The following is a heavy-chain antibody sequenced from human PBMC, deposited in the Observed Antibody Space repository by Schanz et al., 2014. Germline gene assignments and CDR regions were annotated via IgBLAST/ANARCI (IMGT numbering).Heavy chain of an antibody. CDR3: AKDHAGSDILTALGN. CDR2: ISYDGSNK. CDR1: GFTFNFYG. Sequence: QVQLVESGGSLVQPRGSLRLSCAASGFTFNFYGIHWVRQAPGKGLEWVTVISYDGSNKYYADSVKGRFTISRDNSKNTLYLQMNSLRAEDTAVYYCAKDHAGSDILTALGNWGQGTLVTVSS. D-gene: IGHD3-9*01. J-gene: IGHJ4*02. V-gene: IGHV3-30*18.